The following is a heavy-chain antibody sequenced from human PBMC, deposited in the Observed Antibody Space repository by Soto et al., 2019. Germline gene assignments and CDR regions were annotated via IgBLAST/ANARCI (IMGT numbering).Heavy chain of an antibody. V-gene: IGHV4-39*01. D-gene: IGHD2-15*01. CDR1: GGSISSSSYY. J-gene: IGHJ5*02. CDR2: IYYSGST. Sequence: ASETLSLTCTVSGGSISSSSYYWGWIRQPPGKGLEWIGSIYYSGSTYYNPSLKSRVTISVDTSKNQFSLKLSSVTAADTAVYYCARSPAICSGGSCYSSRDWFDPWGQGTLVTVSS. CDR3: ARSPAICSGGSCYSSRDWFDP.